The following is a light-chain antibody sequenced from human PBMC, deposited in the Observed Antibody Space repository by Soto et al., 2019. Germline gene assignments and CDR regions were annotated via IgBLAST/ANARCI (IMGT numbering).Light chain of an antibody. J-gene: IGLJ2*01. CDR1: SSNIGSNY. CDR2: RNN. Sequence: QPVLTQPPSASGTPGQRVTVSCSGSSSNIGSNYVYWYQQLPGTAPKLLIYRNNQRPSGVPDRFSAFKSGTSASLAISGLRSEDEADYYCAAWDDSLSVVFGGGTKVTVL. CDR3: AAWDDSLSVV. V-gene: IGLV1-47*01.